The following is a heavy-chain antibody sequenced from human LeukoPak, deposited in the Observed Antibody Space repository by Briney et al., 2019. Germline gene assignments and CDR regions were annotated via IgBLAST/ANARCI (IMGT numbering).Heavy chain of an antibody. CDR1: GFTFSNYW. Sequence: GGSLRLSCAASGFTFSNYWMSWVRQAPGKGLEWVANIKQDGSEEVYVDSLKGRFTISRDNAKNSLFLQMNTLRAGDTAVYYCARDPYSSTWSYGMDVWGQGTTVTVSS. CDR2: IKQDGSEE. V-gene: IGHV3-7*05. CDR3: ARDPYSSTWSYGMDV. D-gene: IGHD6-6*01. J-gene: IGHJ6*02.